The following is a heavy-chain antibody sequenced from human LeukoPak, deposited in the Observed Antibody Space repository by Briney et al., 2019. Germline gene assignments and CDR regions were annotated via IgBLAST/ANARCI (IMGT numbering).Heavy chain of an antibody. Sequence: ASVKVSCKAPGYTLSKLSIHWVRQPSGKGLEWTGAFDPEDGETIYAQEFQGRATMTADTSTDTAYMELSSLTSDDTAVYYCVTDPYTTTDDNNFEPQGAYWGQGTLVTVSS. CDR3: VTDPYTTTDDNNFEPQGAY. D-gene: IGHD5-24*01. J-gene: IGHJ4*02. CDR2: FDPEDGET. V-gene: IGHV1-24*01. CDR1: GYTLSKLS.